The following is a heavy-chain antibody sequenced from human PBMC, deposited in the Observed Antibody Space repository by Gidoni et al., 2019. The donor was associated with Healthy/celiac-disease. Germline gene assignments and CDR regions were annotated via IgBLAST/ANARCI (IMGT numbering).Heavy chain of an antibody. CDR3: ARDQGSGYYYSSGYPGPSDD. CDR2: RSYDGSNN. V-gene: IGHV3-30-3*01. Sequence: QVQLVASGGGVVQTGRSMRLSCAAAGFTFSSYAMHWVRQAPGKGLEWVAVRSYDGSNNYYADSVKRRFTISRDNSKNTLYLQMNSLRAEDTAVYYCARDQGSGYYYSSGYPGPSDDWGQGTLVTVSS. D-gene: IGHD3-22*01. CDR1: GFTFSSYA. J-gene: IGHJ4*02.